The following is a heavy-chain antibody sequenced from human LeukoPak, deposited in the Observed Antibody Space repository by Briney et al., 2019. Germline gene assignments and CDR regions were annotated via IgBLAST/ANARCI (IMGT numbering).Heavy chain of an antibody. CDR1: GGSISSYY. V-gene: IGHV4-59*12. J-gene: IGHJ4*02. D-gene: IGHD6-19*01. Sequence: SETLSLTCTVSGGSISSYYWSWIRQPPGKGLEWIGYIYYSGSTNYNPSLKSRVTISVDTSKNQFSLKLSSVTPEDTAVYYCAREGVYSSGWSSYRLVDYWGQGTLVTVSS. CDR2: IYYSGST. CDR3: AREGVYSSGWSSYRLVDY.